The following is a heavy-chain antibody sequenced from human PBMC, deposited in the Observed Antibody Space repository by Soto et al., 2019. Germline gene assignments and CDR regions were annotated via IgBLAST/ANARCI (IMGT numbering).Heavy chain of an antibody. D-gene: IGHD1-1*01. V-gene: IGHV4-34*01. CDR3: ARVRQGCSANNCYFDP. CDR2: INHSGST. J-gene: IGHJ5*01. CDR1: GGSFSGYY. Sequence: SETLSLTCAVYGGSFSGYYWSWIRQPPGKGLEWIGEINHSGSTNYNPSLKSRVTISVDTSKNQFSLKLSSVTAADTAVYYCARVRQGCSANNCYFDPWGQGTQVTVSS.